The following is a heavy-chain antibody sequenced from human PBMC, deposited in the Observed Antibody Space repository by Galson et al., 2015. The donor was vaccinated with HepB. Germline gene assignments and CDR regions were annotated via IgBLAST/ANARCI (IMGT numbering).Heavy chain of an antibody. CDR3: AREQLYCSSTSCYGTPSGGFDP. D-gene: IGHD2-2*01. CDR1: GYTFTSYY. V-gene: IGHV1-46*01. J-gene: IGHJ5*02. Sequence: SVKVSCKASGYTFTSYYMHWVRQAPGQGLEWMGIINPSGGSTSYAQKFQGRVTMTRDTSTSTVYMELSSLRSEDTAVYYCAREQLYCSSTSCYGTPSGGFDPWGQRTLVTVSS. CDR2: INPSGGST.